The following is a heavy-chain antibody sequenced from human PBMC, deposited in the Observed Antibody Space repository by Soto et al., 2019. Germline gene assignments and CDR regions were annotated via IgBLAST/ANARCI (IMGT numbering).Heavy chain of an antibody. D-gene: IGHD1-7*01. J-gene: IGHJ4*02. Sequence: EVRLLESGGGLEKLGGSLRLSCATSGLTFSNYAMSWVRQAPGGGLEWVSSMSGSSSTTYYADSVRGRFTISRDRSKNTLYLQMSSLRAEDTALYYCAKNQERELPRVIDFWGQGTLVTVSS. CDR2: MSGSSSTT. V-gene: IGHV3-23*01. CDR1: GLTFSNYA. CDR3: AKNQERELPRVIDF.